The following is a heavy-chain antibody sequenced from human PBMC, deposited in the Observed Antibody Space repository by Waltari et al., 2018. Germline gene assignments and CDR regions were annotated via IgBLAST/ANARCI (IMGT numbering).Heavy chain of an antibody. CDR3: ARCTSYRSFDY. CDR1: GFSFSDYE. CDR2: MTSSGTI. Sequence: EVQLVESGGASVQPGGSLRLSCVASGFSFSDYEMSWVRQGPGKGLEWVSYMTSSGTIDYTVSVRGRFTISRDNAKKTLYLQMNSLRVEDTAVYFCARCTSYRSFDYWGQGTLATVSS. J-gene: IGHJ4*02. D-gene: IGHD1-26*01. V-gene: IGHV3-48*03.